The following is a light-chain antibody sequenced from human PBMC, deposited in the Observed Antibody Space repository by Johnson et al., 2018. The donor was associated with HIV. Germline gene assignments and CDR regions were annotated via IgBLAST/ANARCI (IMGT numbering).Light chain of an antibody. V-gene: IGLV1-51*01. CDR3: GTWDSSLIAFYV. CDR1: SSNIGNNY. Sequence: QAVLTQPPSVSAAPGQKVTISCSGSSSNIGNNYVSWYQQLPGTAPKLLIYDNNKRPSGIPDRFSGSKSGTSATLGINGLQTGDEADYYCGTWDSSLIAFYVFGTGTKVTVL. J-gene: IGLJ1*01. CDR2: DNN.